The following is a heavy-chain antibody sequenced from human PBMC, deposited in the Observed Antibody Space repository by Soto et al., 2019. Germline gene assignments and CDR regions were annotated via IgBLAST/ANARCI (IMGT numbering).Heavy chain of an antibody. Sequence: GESLKISCKGSGYNFAGYCIAWVRQMPGKGLELMGIIYPSDSDTRYRPSFQGQVTISADKSISSAYLQWSSLRASDTAMYYCARGGVSTRTFDYWGQGTPVTVS. D-gene: IGHD3-3*01. CDR3: ARGGVSTRTFDY. V-gene: IGHV5-51*01. CDR2: IYPSDSDT. J-gene: IGHJ4*02. CDR1: GYNFAGYC.